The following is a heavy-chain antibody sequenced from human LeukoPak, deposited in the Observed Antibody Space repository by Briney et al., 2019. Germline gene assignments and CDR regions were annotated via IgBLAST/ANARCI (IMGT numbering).Heavy chain of an antibody. Sequence: GESLKISCKGSGYRFDNFWVGWARQVPGKGLEWMGVIHTADSETRYSPTFQGQVIISADKSLNTAHLQWSSLTASDTAIYYCAGRMRRNWNSNLWSFDYWGQGTLVSVSS. CDR1: GYRFDNFW. CDR2: IHTADSET. D-gene: IGHD1-7*01. J-gene: IGHJ4*02. CDR3: AGRMRRNWNSNLWSFDY. V-gene: IGHV5-51*01.